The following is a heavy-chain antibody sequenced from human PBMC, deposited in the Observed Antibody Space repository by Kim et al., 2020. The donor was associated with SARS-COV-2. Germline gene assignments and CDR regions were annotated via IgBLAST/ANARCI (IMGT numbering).Heavy chain of an antibody. V-gene: IGHV4-4*07. J-gene: IGHJ6*02. CDR1: GGSISSYY. CDR2: IYTSGST. Sequence: SETLSLTCTVSGGSISSYYWSWIRQPAGKGLEWIGRIYTSGSTNYNPSLKSRVTMSVDTSKNQFSLKLSSVTAADTAVYYCAKDSLGYCSSTSCYMRGYYYGMDVWGQGTTVTVSS. CDR3: AKDSLGYCSSTSCYMRGYYYGMDV. D-gene: IGHD2-2*02.